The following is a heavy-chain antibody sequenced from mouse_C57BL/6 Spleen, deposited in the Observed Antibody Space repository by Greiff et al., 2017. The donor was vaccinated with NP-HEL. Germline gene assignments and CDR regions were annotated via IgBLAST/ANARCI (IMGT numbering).Heavy chain of an antibody. Sequence: VQLQQSGPELVKPGASVKMSCKASGYTFTDYNMHWVKQSHGKSLEWIGYINPNNGGTSYNQKFKGKATLTVNKSSSTAYMELRSLTSEDSAVYYCARENITTVVPFAYWGQGTLVTVSA. D-gene: IGHD1-1*01. J-gene: IGHJ3*01. CDR2: INPNNGGT. V-gene: IGHV1-22*01. CDR1: GYTFTDYN. CDR3: ARENITTVVPFAY.